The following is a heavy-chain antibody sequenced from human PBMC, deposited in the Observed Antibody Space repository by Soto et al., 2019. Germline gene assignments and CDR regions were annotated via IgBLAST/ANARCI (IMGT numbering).Heavy chain of an antibody. D-gene: IGHD4-17*01. V-gene: IGHV3-30-3*01. CDR1: GFTFSSYA. Sequence: QVQLVESGGGVVQPGRSLRLSCAASGFTFSSYAMHWVRQAPAKGWGGVPVISYDGSNKYNAISVKGRFPISRDNSKNTLYLQMNSLRAEDTAVYYCAREDYGDYGVGWFDPWGQGTLVTVSS. CDR2: ISYDGSNK. J-gene: IGHJ5*02. CDR3: AREDYGDYGVGWFDP.